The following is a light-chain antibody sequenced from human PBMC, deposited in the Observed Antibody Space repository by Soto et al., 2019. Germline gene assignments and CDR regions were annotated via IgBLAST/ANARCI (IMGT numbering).Light chain of an antibody. CDR2: AVS. V-gene: IGLV2-14*01. J-gene: IGLJ3*02. CDR1: SSDIGGYKY. Sequence: QSALTQPASVSGSPGQSITISCTGTSSDIGGYKYVYWFQHHPGKAPKLMIYAVSNRPSGVSNRFSGSKSGNTASLTISGLQTEDEADYYCRSFTSISTWVFGGGTKLTVL. CDR3: RSFTSISTWV.